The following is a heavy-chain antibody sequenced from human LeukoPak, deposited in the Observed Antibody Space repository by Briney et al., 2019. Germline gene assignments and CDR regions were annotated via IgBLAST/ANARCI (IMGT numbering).Heavy chain of an antibody. V-gene: IGHV4-59*01. CDR3: ARGYYYMDV. J-gene: IGHJ6*03. CDR2: IYYSGST. Sequence: SETLSLTCSVSGGSIRSYYWSLIRQPPGKGLEWIGYIYYSGSTNYNPSLKSRVTISVDTSKNHFSLKLSSVTAADTAVYYCARGYYYMDVWGKGTTVTISS. CDR1: GGSIRSYY.